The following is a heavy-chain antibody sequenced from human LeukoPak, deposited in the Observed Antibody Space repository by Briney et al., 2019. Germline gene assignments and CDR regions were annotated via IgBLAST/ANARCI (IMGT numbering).Heavy chain of an antibody. CDR2: IYHSGST. CDR3: ARYTGYGAFDI. D-gene: IGHD3-9*01. CDR1: GGSISSNNW. J-gene: IGHJ3*02. V-gene: IGHV4-4*02. Sequence: SGTLSLTCAVPGGSISSNNWWSWVRQPPGKGLEWIGEIYHSGSTNYKPSLKSRVTISVDKSKNQFSLKLSSVTAADTAMYYCARYTGYGAFDIWGQGTMVTVSS.